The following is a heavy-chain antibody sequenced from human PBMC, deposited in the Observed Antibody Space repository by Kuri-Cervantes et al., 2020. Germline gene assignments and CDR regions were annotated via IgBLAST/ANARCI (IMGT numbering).Heavy chain of an antibody. J-gene: IGHJ4*02. CDR1: GCTFSDWY. CDR2: INPRGRTV. D-gene: IGHD3-9*01. V-gene: IGHV3-11*01. Sequence: SLKIPCAASGCTFSDWYMSWILQAPGKGLEWVSYINPRGRTVYYEDSVKGRFTISRDNAKNSLYLQVNSLSAEDTAVYYCARGRGTGRYFDWSLGYWGQGTLVTVSS. CDR3: ARGRGTGRYFDWSLGY.